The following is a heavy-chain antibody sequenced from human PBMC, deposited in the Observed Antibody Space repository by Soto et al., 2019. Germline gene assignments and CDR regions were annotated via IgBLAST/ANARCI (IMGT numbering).Heavy chain of an antibody. Sequence: EVQLVESGGGLVQPGRSLRLSCAASGFTFDDYAMHWVRQAPGKGLEWVSGISWNSGSIGYADSVKGRFTISRDNAKHSLYLQMNSLRAEDTALYYCAKEGGFLEWPPNWFDPWGQGTLVTVSS. CDR2: ISWNSGSI. CDR3: AKEGGFLEWPPNWFDP. CDR1: GFTFDDYA. V-gene: IGHV3-9*01. J-gene: IGHJ5*02. D-gene: IGHD3-3*01.